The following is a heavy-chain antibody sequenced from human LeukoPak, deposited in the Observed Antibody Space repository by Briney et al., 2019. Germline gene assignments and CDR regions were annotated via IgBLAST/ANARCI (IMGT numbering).Heavy chain of an antibody. D-gene: IGHD3-22*01. V-gene: IGHV4-59*01. CDR2: IYYSGST. CDR3: ARAGESDSSGYYYGFVDY. J-gene: IGHJ4*02. CDR1: GGSISSYY. Sequence: SETLSLTCTVPGGSISSYYWSWIRQPPGKGLEWIGYIYYSGSTNYNPSLKSRVTISVDTSKNQFSLKLSSVTAADTAVYYCARAGESDSSGYYYGFVDYWGQGTLVTVSS.